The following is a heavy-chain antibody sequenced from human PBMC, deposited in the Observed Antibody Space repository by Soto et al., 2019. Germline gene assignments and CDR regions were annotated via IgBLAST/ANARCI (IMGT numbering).Heavy chain of an antibody. CDR3: ARDSRDDFWGGYRAGMDV. Sequence: GGSLRLSCAAAGFTVSSNYMSWVRQAPGKGLEWVSVIYSGGSTYYADSVKGRFTISRDNSKNTLYLQMNSLRAEDTAVYYCARDSRDDFWGGYRAGMDVWGQGTTVTVSS. J-gene: IGHJ6*02. CDR1: GFTVSSNY. CDR2: IYSGGST. V-gene: IGHV3-53*01. D-gene: IGHD3-3*01.